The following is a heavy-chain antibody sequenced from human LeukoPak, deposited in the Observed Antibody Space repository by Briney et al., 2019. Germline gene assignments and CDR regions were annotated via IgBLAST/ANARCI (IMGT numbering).Heavy chain of an antibody. V-gene: IGHV4-34*01. CDR2: INHSGST. J-gene: IGHJ4*02. Sequence: SETLSLTCAVYGGSFSGYYWSWIRQPPGKGLEWIGEINHSGSTNYNPSLKSRVTISVDTSKNQFSLKLSSVTAADTAVYYCARGGYYDSSGYYYYFDYWGQGTLVTVSS. CDR3: ARGGYYDSSGYYYYFDY. D-gene: IGHD3-22*01. CDR1: GGSFSGYY.